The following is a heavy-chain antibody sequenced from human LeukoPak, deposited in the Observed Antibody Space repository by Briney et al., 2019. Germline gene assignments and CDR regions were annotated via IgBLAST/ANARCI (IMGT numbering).Heavy chain of an antibody. CDR3: ARQGEAASFDY. CDR2: INSYSGGT. D-gene: IGHD6-13*01. J-gene: IGHJ4*02. CDR1: GYTFTGAY. Sequence: ASVKVSCKASGYTFTGAYIHWVRQAPGQGPEWMGWINSYSGGTNYAQKFQGRVTLTRDTPLGTAYMELSRLRSDDTAVYYCARQGEAASFDYWGQGTLVTVSS. V-gene: IGHV1-2*02.